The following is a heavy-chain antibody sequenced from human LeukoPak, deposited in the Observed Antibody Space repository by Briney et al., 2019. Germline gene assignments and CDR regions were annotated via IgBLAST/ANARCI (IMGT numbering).Heavy chain of an antibody. CDR3: ARARAAAGISGFDP. V-gene: IGHV4-59*01. J-gene: IGHJ5*02. CDR2: IYYSGST. CDR1: GGSISSYS. D-gene: IGHD6-13*01. Sequence: PSETLSLTCPVSGGSISSYSWGWIRRPPGKGLEWIGYIYYSGSTNYNPSLKRRVTISVDTSKNQFYLKLSSVNAADTAVYYCARARAAAGISGFDPWGQGTLVTVSS.